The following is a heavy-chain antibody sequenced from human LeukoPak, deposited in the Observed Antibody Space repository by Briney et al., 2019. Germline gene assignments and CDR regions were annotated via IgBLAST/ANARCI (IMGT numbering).Heavy chain of an antibody. CDR3: ARDLLGASY. V-gene: IGHV3-64*01. CDR1: GFTFSSYA. Sequence: PGGSLRLSCAASGFTFSSYAMHWVRQAPGKGLVYVSAISSNGGSTYYANSVKGRFTISRDNSKNTLYLQMGSLRAEDMAVYYCARDLLGASYWGQGTLVTVSS. CDR2: ISSNGGST. J-gene: IGHJ4*02.